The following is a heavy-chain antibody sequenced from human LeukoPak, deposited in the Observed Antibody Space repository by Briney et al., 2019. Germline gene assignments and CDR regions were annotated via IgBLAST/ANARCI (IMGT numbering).Heavy chain of an antibody. J-gene: IGHJ4*02. D-gene: IGHD6-19*01. CDR1: GGSISSGGYS. Sequence: KASETLSLTCAVSGGSISSGGYSWSWIRQPPGKGLEWIGYIYHSGSTYYNPSLKSRVTISVDRSKNQFSLKLSSVTAADTAVYYCARSPLEQWLATGNLDFDYWGQGTLVTVSS. CDR3: ARSPLEQWLATGNLDFDY. CDR2: IYHSGST. V-gene: IGHV4-30-2*01.